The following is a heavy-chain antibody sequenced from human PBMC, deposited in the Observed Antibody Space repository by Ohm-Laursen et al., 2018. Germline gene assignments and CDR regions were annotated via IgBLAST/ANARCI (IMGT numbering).Heavy chain of an antibody. CDR1: GFTFGDYG. CDR3: SRINTVEAGGGFDL. Sequence: SLRLSCAAPGFTFGDYGMNWVRQAPGKGLEWVGFIRSKAYGGTTEYAASVKGRFTISRDDSKSIAYLQVNSLKTEDTAIYYCSRINTVEAGGGFDLWGRGTLVTVSS. D-gene: IGHD2-21*01. CDR2: IRSKAYGGTT. V-gene: IGHV3-49*04. J-gene: IGHJ2*01.